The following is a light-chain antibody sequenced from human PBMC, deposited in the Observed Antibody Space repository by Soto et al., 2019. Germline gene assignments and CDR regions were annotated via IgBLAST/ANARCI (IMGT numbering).Light chain of an antibody. CDR1: SGYIGSYNR. CDR3: TSYTSTSTYV. V-gene: IGLV2-14*01. CDR2: EVT. Sequence: QSALTQAASVSGSPGQSITISCTGTSGYIGSYNRVSWYQQHPGKAPKLIIYEVTDRPSGVSNRFSGSKSGNTASLTISGLLAEDEADYYCTSYTSTSTYVFGTGTKVTVI. J-gene: IGLJ1*01.